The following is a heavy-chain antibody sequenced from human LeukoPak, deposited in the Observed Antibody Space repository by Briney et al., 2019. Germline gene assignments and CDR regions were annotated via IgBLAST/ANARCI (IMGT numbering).Heavy chain of an antibody. D-gene: IGHD2-2*02. V-gene: IGHV3-21*01. CDR1: GFTFSSYA. Sequence: PGGSLRLSCAASGFTFSSYAMSWVRQAPGKGLEWVSSIRSSSSYIYYADSVKGRFTNSRDNAKNSLYLQMNSLRAEDTAVYYCARLKVSVPAAIEGFDPWGQGTLVTVSS. CDR3: ARLKVSVPAAIEGFDP. J-gene: IGHJ5*02. CDR2: IRSSSSYI.